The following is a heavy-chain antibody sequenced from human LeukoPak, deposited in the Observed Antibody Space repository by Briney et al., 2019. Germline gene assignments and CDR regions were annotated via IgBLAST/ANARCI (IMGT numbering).Heavy chain of an antibody. J-gene: IGHJ4*02. Sequence: GGSLRLSCAASGFTFSSYSMNWVRQAPGQGLEWVSSISSSSSYIYYADSVKGRFTISRDNAKNSLYLQMNSLRAEDTAVYYCARDPDIAVAGSWGQGTLVTVSS. CDR3: ARDPDIAVAGS. D-gene: IGHD6-19*01. V-gene: IGHV3-21*01. CDR1: GFTFSSYS. CDR2: ISSSSSYI.